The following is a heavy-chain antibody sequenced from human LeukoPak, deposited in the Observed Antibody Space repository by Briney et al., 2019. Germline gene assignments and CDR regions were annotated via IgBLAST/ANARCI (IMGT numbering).Heavy chain of an antibody. Sequence: SETLSLTCTVSGGSISSYYWSWIRQPPGKGLEWSGYIYYSGSTNYNPSLKSRVTISVDTSKNQFSLKLNSVTAADTAVYYCARVSGYDWESFYDYWGQGTLVTVSS. CDR1: GGSISSYY. CDR3: ARVSGYDWESFYDY. V-gene: IGHV4-59*01. CDR2: IYYSGST. D-gene: IGHD5-12*01. J-gene: IGHJ4*02.